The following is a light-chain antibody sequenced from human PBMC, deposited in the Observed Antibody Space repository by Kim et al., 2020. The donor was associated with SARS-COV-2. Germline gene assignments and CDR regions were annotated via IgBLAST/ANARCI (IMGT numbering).Light chain of an antibody. CDR3: VQSWSTPFT. V-gene: IGKV1-39*01. CDR2: SAS. CDR1: QNIGTY. J-gene: IGKJ3*01. Sequence: DIQMTQSPSSLSASVGDRATFTCRASQNIGTYLNWYQQKPGKAPQLLIHSASILQGGVPSRFSGSGSGTDFTLTNSSLQVADSATYYCVQSWSTPFTFGPGTKVEIK.